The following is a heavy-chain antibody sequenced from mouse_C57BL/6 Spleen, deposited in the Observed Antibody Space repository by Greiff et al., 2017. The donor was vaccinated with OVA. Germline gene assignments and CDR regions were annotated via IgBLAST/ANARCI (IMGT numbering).Heavy chain of an antibody. CDR1: GYAFSSSW. Sequence: VQLQESGPELVRPGASVKISCKASGYAFSSSWMDWVKQRPGKGLEWIGWIYPGGGGTNYNGKFKGKATLTADKSSSKAYMQLSSLTSEDSAVYFCTRANYDGYYNAMDYWGQGTTVTVSS. J-gene: IGHJ4*01. D-gene: IGHD2-3*01. CDR2: IYPGGGGT. V-gene: IGHV1-82*01. CDR3: TRANYDGYYNAMDY.